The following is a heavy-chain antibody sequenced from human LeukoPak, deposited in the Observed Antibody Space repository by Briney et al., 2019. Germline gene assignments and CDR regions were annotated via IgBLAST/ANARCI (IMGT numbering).Heavy chain of an antibody. CDR1: GYTFTSYY. CDR2: INPSGGST. Sequence: GASVKVSCKASGYTFTSYYMHWVRQAPGQGLEWMGIINPSGGSTSYAQKFQGRVTMTRDMSTSTVYMELSSLRSEDTAVYYCARSPSHYDILTGYYKSSRDAFDIWGQGTMVTVSS. CDR3: ARSPSHYDILTGYYKSSRDAFDI. D-gene: IGHD3-9*01. J-gene: IGHJ3*02. V-gene: IGHV1-46*01.